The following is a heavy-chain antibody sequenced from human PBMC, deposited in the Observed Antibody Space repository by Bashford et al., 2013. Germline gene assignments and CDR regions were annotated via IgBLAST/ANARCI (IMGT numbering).Heavy chain of an antibody. CDR2: IIPIFGTA. V-gene: IGHV1-69*06. CDR3: ATPTLARYSSSWPYYYYYMDV. Sequence: SVKVSCKASGGTFSSYAISWVRQAPGQGLEWMGGIIPIFGTANYAQKFQGRVTITADKSTSTAYMELSSLRSEDTAVYYCATPTLARYSSSWPYYYYYMDVWAKGPRSPSP. J-gene: IGHJ6*03. D-gene: IGHD6-13*01. CDR1: GGTFSSYA.